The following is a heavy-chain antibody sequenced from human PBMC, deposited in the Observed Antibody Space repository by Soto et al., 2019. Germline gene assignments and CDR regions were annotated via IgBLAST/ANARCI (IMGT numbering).Heavy chain of an antibody. CDR2: IYYSGDT. CDR3: ARDLILIGPGQPSNWFDP. J-gene: IGHJ5*02. D-gene: IGHD2-8*01. CDR1: GDSISSGAYY. V-gene: IGHV4-61*08. Sequence: SETLSLTCTVSGDSISSGAYYWSWIRQRPGKGLEWIGYIYYSGDTNYNPSLKSRVTISIHTSKNQFSLKLSSVTAADTAVYYCARDLILIGPGQPSNWFDPWGQGTLVTVSS.